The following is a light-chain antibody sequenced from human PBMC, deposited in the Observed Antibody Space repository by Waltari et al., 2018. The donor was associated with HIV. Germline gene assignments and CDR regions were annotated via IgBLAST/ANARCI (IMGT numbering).Light chain of an antibody. V-gene: IGLV1-47*01. CDR1: TSNLGSNY. Sequence: QSVLTQPPSASGTPGQRVTISCPGSTSNLGSNYVHWYQHLPGTAPKLLIYGLNERPSGVSDRFSGSKSGTSASLAISGLRSEDEGDYSCAAWDDSLGGPVFGGGTQLTVL. CDR3: AAWDDSLGGPV. J-gene: IGLJ7*01. CDR2: GLN.